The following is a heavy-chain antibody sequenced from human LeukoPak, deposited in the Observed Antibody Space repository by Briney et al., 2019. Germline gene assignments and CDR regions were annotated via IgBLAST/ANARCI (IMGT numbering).Heavy chain of an antibody. D-gene: IGHD3-3*01. Sequence: GGSLRLSCAASGFTVSSNYMSWVRQAPGKGLEWVSVIYSGGSTYYADSVKGRSTISRDNSKNTLYLQMNSLRAEDTAVYYCARVITIFGVVMDAFDYWGQGTLVTVSS. CDR2: IYSGGST. CDR1: GFTVSSNY. J-gene: IGHJ4*02. CDR3: ARVITIFGVVMDAFDY. V-gene: IGHV3-66*01.